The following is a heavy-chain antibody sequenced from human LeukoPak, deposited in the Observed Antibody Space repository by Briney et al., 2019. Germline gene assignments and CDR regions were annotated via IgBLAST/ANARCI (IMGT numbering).Heavy chain of an antibody. J-gene: IGHJ3*02. CDR3: ARDIPHRGGPGAFDI. CDR2: ISGSGGST. V-gene: IGHV3-23*01. CDR1: GFTFSSYS. D-gene: IGHD2-2*02. Sequence: RSGGSLRLSCAASGFTFSSYSMNWVRQAPGKGLEWVSAISGSGGSTYYADSVKGRFTISRDNSKNTLYLQMNSLRAEDTAVYYCARDIPHRGGPGAFDIWGQGTMVTVSS.